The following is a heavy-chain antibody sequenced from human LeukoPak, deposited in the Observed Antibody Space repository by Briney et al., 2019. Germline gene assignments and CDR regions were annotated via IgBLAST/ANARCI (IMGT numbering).Heavy chain of an antibody. CDR1: GFTVRSNY. CDR2: IYSGGST. D-gene: IGHD1-26*01. J-gene: IGHJ3*02. V-gene: IGHV3-66*01. CDR3: ARDRGYSGSYSGAFDI. Sequence: GGSLRLSCAASGFTVRSNYMSWVRQAPGKGLEWGSVIYSGGSTYYADSVKSRFTTSRDNSMNTLYLQMNSLTAEDTAVYYCARDRGYSGSYSGAFDIWGQGTMVTVSS.